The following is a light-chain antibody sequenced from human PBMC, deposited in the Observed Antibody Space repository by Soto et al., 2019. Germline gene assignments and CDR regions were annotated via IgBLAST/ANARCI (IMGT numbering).Light chain of an antibody. V-gene: IGKV3-15*01. CDR1: QSVSSN. Sequence: EIVITQSPATLSVSPRERATLSCRASQSVSSNLAWYQQKPGQAPRLLIYGASTRATGVPARFSGSGSGTEFTLTLSSLQSEDFAVYYCQQYNNWPPWTFGQGTKVEIK. CDR3: QQYNNWPPWT. J-gene: IGKJ1*01. CDR2: GAS.